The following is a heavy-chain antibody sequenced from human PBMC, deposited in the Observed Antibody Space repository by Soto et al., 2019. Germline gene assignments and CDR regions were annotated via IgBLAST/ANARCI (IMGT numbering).Heavy chain of an antibody. CDR3: AKDSGYNYGYFRWFDP. V-gene: IGHV4-59*01. Sequence: SQTLSLPSTVSAGFPRSSYRLWFRHPPGKGLEWIGYIYYSGSTNYNPSLKSRVTISVDTSKNQFSLKLSSVTAADTAVYYCAKDSGYNYGYFRWFDPWGQLTLVTVS. CDR2: IYYSGST. D-gene: IGHD5-18*01. CDR1: AGFPRSSY. J-gene: IGHJ5*02.